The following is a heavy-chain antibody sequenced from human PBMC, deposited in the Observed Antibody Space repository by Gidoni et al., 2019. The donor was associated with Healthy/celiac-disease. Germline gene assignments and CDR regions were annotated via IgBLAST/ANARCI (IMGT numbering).Heavy chain of an antibody. V-gene: IGHV3-33*01. CDR1: GFTFSSYG. CDR3: ARGMSPTTSYYYYYGMDL. Sequence: QVQLVESGGGVVQPGRSLRLSCSPSGFTFSSYGRHWVRQAPGKGLEWVAVIWYDGSNKYYADSVKGRFTISRDNSKNTLYLQMNSLRAEDTAVYYCARGMSPTTSYYYYYGMDLWGQGTTVTVSS. CDR2: IWYDGSNK. D-gene: IGHD1-1*01. J-gene: IGHJ6*02.